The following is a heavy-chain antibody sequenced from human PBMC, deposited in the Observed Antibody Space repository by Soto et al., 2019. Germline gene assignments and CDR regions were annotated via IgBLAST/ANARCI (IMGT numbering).Heavy chain of an antibody. V-gene: IGHV4-59*08. CDR1: GGSISSFY. CDR2: IYYSGST. Sequence: SETLSLTCTVSGGSISSFYWSWIRQPPGKGLEWIGYIYYSGSTSYNPSLKSRLTISVDTPKNQFSLKLASVTAADTAVYYCARLGGYYQAFDQWGQGSLVTVSS. CDR3: ARLGGYYQAFDQ. D-gene: IGHD3-22*01. J-gene: IGHJ4*02.